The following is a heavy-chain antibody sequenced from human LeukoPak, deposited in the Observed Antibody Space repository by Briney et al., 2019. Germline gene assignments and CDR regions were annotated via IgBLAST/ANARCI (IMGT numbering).Heavy chain of an antibody. CDR1: GFTFSSYD. J-gene: IGHJ2*01. D-gene: IGHD2-15*01. CDR2: IGTAGDT. V-gene: IGHV3-13*04. CDR3: ARADSYCSGGSCYKYWYFDL. Sequence: GGPLRLSCAASGFTFSSYDMHWVRQATGKGLEWVSAIGTAGDTYYPGSVKGRFNISRENAKNSLYLQMNSLRAGDTAVYYCARADSYCSGGSCYKYWYFDLRGRGTLVTVSS.